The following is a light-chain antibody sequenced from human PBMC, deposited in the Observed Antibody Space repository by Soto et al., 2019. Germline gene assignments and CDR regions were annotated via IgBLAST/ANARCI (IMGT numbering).Light chain of an antibody. CDR2: EVS. Sequence: QSVLTQPASVSGSPGQSITISCTGTSSDVGGYNYVSWYQQHPGKAPKLMIYEVSNRPSGVSNRFSGPKSGNTASLTISGLQAVDEANYFCSSYTSRITLVFGTGTKVTVL. CDR3: SSYTSRITLV. J-gene: IGLJ1*01. CDR1: SSDVGGYNY. V-gene: IGLV2-14*01.